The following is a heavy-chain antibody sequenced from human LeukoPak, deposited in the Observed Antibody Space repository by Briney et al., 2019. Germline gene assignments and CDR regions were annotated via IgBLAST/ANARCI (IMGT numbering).Heavy chain of an antibody. CDR1: GFTVSSNY. CDR3: ARERGSSTRMD. CDR2: ILYTGNT. V-gene: IGHV4-39*07. D-gene: IGHD6-13*01. J-gene: IGHJ4*02. Sequence: GSLRLSCAASGFTVSSNYMSWIRQPPGKGMEWIGSILYTGNTYYNPSLKTRVTISVDTPKNQFSLNLSSVTAADTAVYYCARERGSSTRMDWGQGTLVTVSS.